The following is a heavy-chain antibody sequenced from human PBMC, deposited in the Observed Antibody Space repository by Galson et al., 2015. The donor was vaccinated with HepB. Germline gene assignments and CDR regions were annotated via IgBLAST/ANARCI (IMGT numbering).Heavy chain of an antibody. D-gene: IGHD4-17*01. Sequence: PALVKPTQTLTLTCTFSGFSLTTSEVGVGWIRQPPGKALEWLALIYWDDHKRYGPSLKSRLTIAKDTSKNQVVLTLTNMDPVDTATYYCAHTPYGDYVGGIFNSWGQGTLVTVSS. CDR1: GFSLTTSEVG. CDR3: AHTPYGDYVGGIFNS. V-gene: IGHV2-5*05. J-gene: IGHJ5*01. CDR2: IYWDDHK.